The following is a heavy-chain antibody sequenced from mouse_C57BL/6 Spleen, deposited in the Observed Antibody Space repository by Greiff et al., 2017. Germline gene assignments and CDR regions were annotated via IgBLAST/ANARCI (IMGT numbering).Heavy chain of an antibody. CDR2: INPNNVGT. CDR3: ARPLTGTDAMDY. D-gene: IGHD4-1*01. Sequence: EVQLQQSGPELVKPGASVKISCKASGYTFTDYYMNWVKQSHGKSLEWIGDINPNNVGTSYNQKFKGKATLTVDKSSSTAYMELRSLTSEDSAVYYCARPLTGTDAMDYWGQGTSVTVSS. V-gene: IGHV1-26*01. J-gene: IGHJ4*01. CDR1: GYTFTDYY.